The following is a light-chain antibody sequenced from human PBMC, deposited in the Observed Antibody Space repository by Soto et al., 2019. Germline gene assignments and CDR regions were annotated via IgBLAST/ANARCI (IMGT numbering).Light chain of an antibody. CDR2: GAS. CDR1: QSVSSSY. CDR3: HQYGTSPWT. V-gene: IGKV3-20*01. Sequence: EIVLTQSPGTLSLSPGERATLSCRASQSVSSSYFAWYQQKPGQPPRLLIYGASSRATGIPDRFSGSGSGTDFTLTISRLEPEDFAVYYCHQYGTSPWTFGQVTKVEIK. J-gene: IGKJ1*01.